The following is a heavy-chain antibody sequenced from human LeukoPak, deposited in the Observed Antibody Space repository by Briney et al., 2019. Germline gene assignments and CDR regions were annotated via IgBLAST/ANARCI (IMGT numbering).Heavy chain of an antibody. V-gene: IGHV4-39*01. CDR2: IFYSGST. CDR1: GGSISSKSYY. J-gene: IGHJ4*02. Sequence: SETLSLTCTVSGGSISSKSYYWGWIRQPPGKGLEWIGTIFYSGSTYYNPSLKSRVTISVDTSKTQLSLKLSSVTAADTAVYYCARVHYGADPRFDYWGQGTLVTVSS. D-gene: IGHD4-17*01. CDR3: ARVHYGADPRFDY.